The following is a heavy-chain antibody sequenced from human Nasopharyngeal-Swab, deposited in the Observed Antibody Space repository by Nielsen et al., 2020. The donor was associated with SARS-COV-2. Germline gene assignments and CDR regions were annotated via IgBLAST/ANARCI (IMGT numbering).Heavy chain of an antibody. CDR3: TTDEAVAGPDDY. Sequence: PGKGLEWVGRIKSKTDGGTTDYAAPVKGRFTISRDDSKNTLYLQMNSLKTEDTAVYYCTTDEAVAGPDDYWGQGTLVTVSS. J-gene: IGHJ4*02. V-gene: IGHV3-15*01. CDR2: IKSKTDGGTT. D-gene: IGHD6-19*01.